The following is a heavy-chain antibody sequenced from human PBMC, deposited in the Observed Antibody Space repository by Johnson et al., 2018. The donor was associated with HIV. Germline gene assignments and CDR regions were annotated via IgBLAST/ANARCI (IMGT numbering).Heavy chain of an antibody. CDR3: TAHYRNAFDI. CDR2: IKSKTDGGTT. V-gene: IGHV3-15*01. Sequence: VQLVESGGGVVQPGGSLRLSCAASGFTFSNAWMSWVRQAPGKGLEWVGRIKSKTDGGTTEYAAPVKGRFTVARDDSKNTLYLQMNSLKTEDTALYYCTAHYRNAFDIWGQGTMVTVSS. D-gene: IGHD1-26*01. J-gene: IGHJ3*02. CDR1: GFTFSNAW.